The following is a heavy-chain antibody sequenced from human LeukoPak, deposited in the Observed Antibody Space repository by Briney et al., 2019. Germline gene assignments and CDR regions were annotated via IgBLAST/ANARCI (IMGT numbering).Heavy chain of an antibody. CDR3: ARGLFPMVVGASGY. D-gene: IGHD1-26*01. J-gene: IGHJ4*02. CDR1: GGTFSSYA. CDR2: IIPIFGTA. Sequence: SVKVSCKASGGTFSSYAISWVRQAPGQGLEWMGGIIPIFGTANYAQKFQGRVTITADESTSTAYMELSSLRSEDTAVYYCARGLFPMVVGASGYWGQGTLVTVSS. V-gene: IGHV1-69*13.